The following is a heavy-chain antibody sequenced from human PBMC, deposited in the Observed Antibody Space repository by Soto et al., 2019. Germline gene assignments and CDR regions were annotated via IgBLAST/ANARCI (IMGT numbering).Heavy chain of an antibody. V-gene: IGHV3-74*01. CDR1: GFTFSSYW. CDR3: ARAVVVVTAIRN. J-gene: IGHJ4*02. Sequence: PGGSLRLSCAASGFTFSSYWIHWVRQAPGKGLVWVSRINSDGSSTSYADSVKGRFTISRDNAKNTLYLQMNSLRAEDTAVYYCARAVVVVTAIRNWGQGTLVTVSS. CDR2: INSDGSST. D-gene: IGHD2-21*02.